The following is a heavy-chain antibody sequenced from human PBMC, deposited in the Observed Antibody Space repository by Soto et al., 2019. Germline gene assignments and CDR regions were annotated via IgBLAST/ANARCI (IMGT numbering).Heavy chain of an antibody. J-gene: IGHJ6*03. Sequence: SETLSLTCTVSGGSISSYYWSWIRQPPGKGLEWIGYIYYSGSTNYNPSLRSRVTISVDTSKNQFSLKLSSVTAADTAVYYCARGPYYYHYYYMDVWGKGTSVTGS. CDR3: ARGPYYYHYYYMDV. V-gene: IGHV4-59*01. CDR1: GGSISSYY. CDR2: IYYSGST.